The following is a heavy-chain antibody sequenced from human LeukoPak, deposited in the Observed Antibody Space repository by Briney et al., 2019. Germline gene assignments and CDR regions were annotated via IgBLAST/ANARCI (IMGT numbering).Heavy chain of an antibody. CDR1: GGSFSGYY. CDR3: ATTMSRLTRAYDY. V-gene: IGHV4-34*01. J-gene: IGHJ4*02. CDR2: INHSGTT. Sequence: SETLSLTCAVYGGSFSGYYWSWIRQPPGKGLEWIGEINHSGTTKYNSSLKSRVTISVDTSKNQFSLKLSSVTAADTAVYYCATTMSRLTRAYDYWGQGTLVTVSS. D-gene: IGHD7-27*01.